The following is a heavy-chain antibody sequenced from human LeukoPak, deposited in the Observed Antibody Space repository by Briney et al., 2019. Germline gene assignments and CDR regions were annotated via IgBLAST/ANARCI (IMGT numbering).Heavy chain of an antibody. D-gene: IGHD4-17*01. Sequence: GRSLRLSCAASGFTFSSYGMHWVRQAPGKGLEWVAVIWYDGGNKYYADSVKGRFTISRDNSKNTLYLQMNSLRAEDTAVYYCARDRGAGDYPLGAFDIWGQGTMVTVSS. V-gene: IGHV3-33*01. CDR1: GFTFSSYG. J-gene: IGHJ3*02. CDR3: ARDRGAGDYPLGAFDI. CDR2: IWYDGGNK.